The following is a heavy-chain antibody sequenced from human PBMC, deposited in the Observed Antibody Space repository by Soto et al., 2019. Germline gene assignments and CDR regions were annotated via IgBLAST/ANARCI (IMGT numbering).Heavy chain of an antibody. CDR2: IYYSGST. D-gene: IGHD6-19*01. J-gene: IGHJ4*02. CDR1: GGSISSSSYY. Sequence: SETLSLTCTVSGGSISSSSYYWGWIRQPPGKGLEWIGSIYYSGSTYYNPSLKSRVTISVDTSKNQFSLKLSSVTAADTAVYYCARLEGIAVAGIDYWGQGTLVTVSS. CDR3: ARLEGIAVAGIDY. V-gene: IGHV4-39*01.